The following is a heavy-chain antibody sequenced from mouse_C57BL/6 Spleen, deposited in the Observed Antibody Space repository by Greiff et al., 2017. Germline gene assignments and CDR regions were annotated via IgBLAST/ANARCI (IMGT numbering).Heavy chain of an antibody. D-gene: IGHD2-3*01. J-gene: IGHJ1*03. V-gene: IGHV5-12*01. CDR3: ARGWLLGYFDV. CDR2: ISNGGGST. Sequence: EVQLVESGGGLVQPGGSLKLSCAASGFTFSDYYMYWVRQTPEKRLEWVAYISNGGGSTYYPDTGKGRFTISRDNAKNTLYLQMSRLKSEDTAMYYCARGWLLGYFDVWGTGTTVTVSS. CDR1: GFTFSDYY.